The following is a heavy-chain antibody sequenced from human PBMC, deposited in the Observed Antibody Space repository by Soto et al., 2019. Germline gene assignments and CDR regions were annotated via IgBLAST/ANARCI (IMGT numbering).Heavy chain of an antibody. V-gene: IGHV3-30-3*01. D-gene: IGHD3-16*01. CDR3: ARKVRLGEPA. CDR1: GFTFSSYA. CDR2: ISYDGSNK. J-gene: IGHJ5*02. Sequence: GGSLRLSCAASGFTFSSYAMHWVRQAPGKGLEGGAVISYDGSNKYYADPVKGRFTISRDNSKNTLYLQMNSLRAEDTAVYYCARKVRLGEPAWGQGTLVTVSS.